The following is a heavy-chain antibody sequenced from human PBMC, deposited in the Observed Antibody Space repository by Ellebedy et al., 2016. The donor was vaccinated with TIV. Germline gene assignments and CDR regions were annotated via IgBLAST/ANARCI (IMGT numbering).Heavy chain of an antibody. CDR2: IYTSGST. CDR3: ARHPQSAGGPLGGIDY. D-gene: IGHD1-26*01. J-gene: IGHJ4*02. CDR1: GGSISSYY. V-gene: IGHV4-4*07. Sequence: SETLSLXXTVSGGSISSYYWSWIRQPAGKGLEWIGRIYTSGSTNYNPSLKSRVTISVDTSKNQFSLKLSSVTAADTAVYYCARHPQSAGGPLGGIDYWGQGTLVTVSS.